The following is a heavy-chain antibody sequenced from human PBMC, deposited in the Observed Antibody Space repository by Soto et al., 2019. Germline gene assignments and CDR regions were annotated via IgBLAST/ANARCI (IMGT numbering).Heavy chain of an antibody. V-gene: IGHV1-3*01. CDR1: GYTFTSYA. CDR2: INAGNVNT. Sequence: QVQLVQSGAEVKKPGASVKVSCKASGYTFTSYAMHWVRQAPGQRLEWMGWINAGNVNTKYSQKFQGRVTITRDTSASTAYMELSSLRSEDTAVYYCAKDYYDSSGYYPPALLFDYWGQGTLVTVSS. CDR3: AKDYYDSSGYYPPALLFDY. D-gene: IGHD3-22*01. J-gene: IGHJ4*02.